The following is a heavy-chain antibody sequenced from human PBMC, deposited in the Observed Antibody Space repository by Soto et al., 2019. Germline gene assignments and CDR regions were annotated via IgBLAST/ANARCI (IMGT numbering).Heavy chain of an antibody. Sequence: QVQLVQSGAEVKKSGSSVKVSCKASGGTFSSDSISWVRQAPGQGLEWMGRIIPLLGIANYAQKFQGRVTITADYSTSTAYMELRSLRSEATAVYYCARDYSGTYGWFDPWGQGTRVAVSS. CDR3: ARDYSGTYGWFDP. J-gene: IGHJ5*02. CDR1: GGTFSSDS. CDR2: IIPLLGIA. D-gene: IGHD1-26*01. V-gene: IGHV1-69*08.